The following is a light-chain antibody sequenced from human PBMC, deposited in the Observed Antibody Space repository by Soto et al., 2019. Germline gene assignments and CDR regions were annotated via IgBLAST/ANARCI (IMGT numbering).Light chain of an antibody. CDR2: DAS. J-gene: IGKJ4*01. Sequence: DIQMTQSPSSLSASVGDRVTITCQASQDISNYLNWYQQKPGKAPKLLIYDASNLETGDPSRFSGSGSASDFTFTISSLQPEDIATYYCQQYDDLPLTFGGGTKVEIK. CDR3: QQYDDLPLT. V-gene: IGKV1-33*01. CDR1: QDISNY.